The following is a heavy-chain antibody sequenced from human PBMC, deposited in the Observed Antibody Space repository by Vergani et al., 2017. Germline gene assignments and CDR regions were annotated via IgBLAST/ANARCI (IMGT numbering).Heavy chain of an antibody. CDR3: ARDRGYYYDSSGYGTDY. CDR2: IIPIFGTA. D-gene: IGHD3-22*01. J-gene: IGHJ4*02. Sequence: QVQLVQSGAEVKKPGSSVKVSCKASGGTFSSYAISWVRQAPGQGLEWMGRIIPIFGTANYAQKFQGRVTITADESTSTAYMELSSMRSEDTAVYYCARDRGYYYDSSGYGTDYWGQGTLVTVSS. CDR1: GGTFSSYA. V-gene: IGHV1-69*13.